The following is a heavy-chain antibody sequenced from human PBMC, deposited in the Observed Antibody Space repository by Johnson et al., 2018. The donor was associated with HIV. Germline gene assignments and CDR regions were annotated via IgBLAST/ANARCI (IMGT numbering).Heavy chain of an antibody. Sequence: QMQLVESGGGVVQPGRSLRLSCAASGFTFSSYAMHWVRQAPGKGLEWVAVIWYDGSNHYYADSVKGRFTVSRDNSKNTLYLQMKSLRAEDTAVYYCARSRQVGTPDAFDIWGQGTMVTVSS. D-gene: IGHD1-14*01. CDR1: GFTFSSYA. CDR2: IWYDGSNH. V-gene: IGHV3-30*04. CDR3: ARSRQVGTPDAFDI. J-gene: IGHJ3*02.